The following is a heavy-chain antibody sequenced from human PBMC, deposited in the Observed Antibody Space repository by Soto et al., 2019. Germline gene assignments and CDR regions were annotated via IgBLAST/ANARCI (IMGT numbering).Heavy chain of an antibody. CDR2: IYYSGST. V-gene: IGHV4-39*01. CDR3: ARRTESTPPYYYYYGMDV. J-gene: IGHJ6*02. CDR1: GGSISSSSYY. D-gene: IGHD4-17*01. Sequence: SETLSLTCTVSGGSISSSSYYWGWIRQPPGKGLEWIGSIYYSGSTYYNPSLKSRVTISVDTSKNQFSLKLSSVTAADTAVYYCARRTESTPPYYYYYGMDVWGQGTTVTVSS.